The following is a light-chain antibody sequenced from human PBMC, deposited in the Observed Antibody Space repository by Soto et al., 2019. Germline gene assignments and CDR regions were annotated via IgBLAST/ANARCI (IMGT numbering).Light chain of an antibody. CDR3: SSYAGSNNFG. CDR2: EVS. J-gene: IGLJ1*01. Sequence: QSALTQPPSAYGSPGQSVTISCTGTSSDIGAYIYVSWYQQHPGKDPKRMISEVSRRPSGVPERFSGSKSGNTASLTVSGLQADYEAHYYCSSYAGSNNFGFGTGTKLTVL. CDR1: SSDIGAYIY. V-gene: IGLV2-8*01.